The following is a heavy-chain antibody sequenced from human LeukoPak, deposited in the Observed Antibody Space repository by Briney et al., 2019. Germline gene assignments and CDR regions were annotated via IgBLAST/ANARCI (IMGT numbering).Heavy chain of an antibody. CDR1: GFTFSSYA. V-gene: IGHV3-30-3*01. J-gene: IGHJ4*02. Sequence: GGSLRLSCAASGFTFSSYAMHWVRQAPGKGLEWVAVISYDGSNKYYADSVKGRFTISRDNSKNTLYLQMNSLRAEDMAVYYCAKELLGIVDYWGQGTLVTVSS. CDR2: ISYDGSNK. CDR3: AKELLGIVDY. D-gene: IGHD7-27*01.